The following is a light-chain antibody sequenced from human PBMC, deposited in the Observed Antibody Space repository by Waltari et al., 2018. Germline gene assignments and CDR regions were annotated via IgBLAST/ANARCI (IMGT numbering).Light chain of an antibody. CDR3: QQADSFPFT. J-gene: IGKJ3*01. CDR2: AAS. Sequence: DIQMTQSPSSVSASVGDRVSITCRSSQVLNSWLARYQQKPGKAPKLLISAASRLQSGVPPRFSGAGSGRDFTLTISSLQPEDFATYYCQQADSFPFTFGPGTKVDIK. V-gene: IGKV1D-12*01. CDR1: QVLNSW.